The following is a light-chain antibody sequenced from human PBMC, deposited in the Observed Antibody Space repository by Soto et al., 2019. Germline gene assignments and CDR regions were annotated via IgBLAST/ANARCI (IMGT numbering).Light chain of an antibody. CDR2: AAS. Sequence: DIQMTQSPSSLSASVGDRVTITCRARQAITNDLSWYQQKPGEPPKRLIYAASTLHSGVPSRFTGSRSCTEFTLTISSLQPEDFATYFCLQHNTYPRTFGQGTKVEIK. V-gene: IGKV1-17*01. J-gene: IGKJ1*01. CDR3: LQHNTYPRT. CDR1: QAITND.